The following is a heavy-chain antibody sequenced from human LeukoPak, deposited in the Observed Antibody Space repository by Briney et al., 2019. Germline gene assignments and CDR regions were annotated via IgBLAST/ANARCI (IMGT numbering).Heavy chain of an antibody. D-gene: IGHD6-19*01. V-gene: IGHV1-2*02. CDR1: GYTFTGYY. J-gene: IGHJ6*02. CDR2: INPNSSST. Sequence: GASVKLSCKASGYTFTGYYISWVRQAPGQGLEWMGWINPNSSSTNYAHKFQGRVTMTRDTSISTAYMELSRLRSDDTAVYYCASLVAVGGATWYYYYGMDVWGQGTTVTVSS. CDR3: ASLVAVGGATWYYYYGMDV.